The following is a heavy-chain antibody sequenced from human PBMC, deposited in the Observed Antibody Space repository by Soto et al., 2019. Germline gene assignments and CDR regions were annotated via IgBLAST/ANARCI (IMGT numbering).Heavy chain of an antibody. Sequence: PGGSLRLSCAASGFTFSDHWMSWVRQAPGKGLEFVANIKRDGSEKFYVDSVNGRFAISRDNSKNTLYLQMNSLRAEDTAVYYCARASRYSSSWYNNWDQGTLVTVSS. J-gene: IGHJ4*02. CDR3: ARASRYSSSWYNN. V-gene: IGHV3-7*01. D-gene: IGHD6-13*01. CDR2: IKRDGSEK. CDR1: GFTFSDHW.